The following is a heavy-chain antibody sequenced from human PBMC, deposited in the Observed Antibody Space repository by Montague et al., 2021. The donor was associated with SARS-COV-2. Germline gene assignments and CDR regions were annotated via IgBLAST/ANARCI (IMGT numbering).Heavy chain of an antibody. Sequence: SETLSLTCAVYGGSLSGYYWSWIRQPPEKGLEWTGEINHSANTKYNPSLKSPVTISIDTSKNQFSLKMTSVTAADTATYYCASGIYPSGSYYNRYYYGLNIWGPGTTVIVSS. D-gene: IGHD3-10*01. V-gene: IGHV4-34*01. CDR2: INHSANT. CDR3: ASGIYPSGSYYNRYYYGLNI. CDR1: GGSLSGYY. J-gene: IGHJ6*02.